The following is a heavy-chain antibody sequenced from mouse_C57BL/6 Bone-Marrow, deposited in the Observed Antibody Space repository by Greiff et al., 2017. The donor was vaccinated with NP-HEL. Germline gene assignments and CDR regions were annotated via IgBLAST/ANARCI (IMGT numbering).Heavy chain of an antibody. J-gene: IGHJ2*01. CDR3: ARKPVYDGYHDY. D-gene: IGHD2-3*01. Sequence: QVQLQQPGTELVKPGASVKLSCKASGYTFTSYWMHWVKQRPGQGLEWIGNINPSNGGTNYNEKCKSKATLTVDKSSSTAYMKLSSLTSEDSAVYYCARKPVYDGYHDYWGQGTTLTVSS. CDR2: INPSNGGT. V-gene: IGHV1-53*01. CDR1: GYTFTSYW.